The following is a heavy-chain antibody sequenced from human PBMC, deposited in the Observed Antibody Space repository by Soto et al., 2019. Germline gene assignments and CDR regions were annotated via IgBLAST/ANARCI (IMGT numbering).Heavy chain of an antibody. Sequence: GESLKISCKGSGYSFTSYWIGWVRQMPGKGLEWMGIIYPGDSDTRYSPSFQGQVTISADKSISTAYLQWSSLKASDTAMYYCARHVSVAAAGTVRAWWFDPWGQGTLVTVSS. CDR1: GYSFTSYW. CDR2: IYPGDSDT. D-gene: IGHD6-13*01. V-gene: IGHV5-51*01. CDR3: ARHVSVAAAGTVRAWWFDP. J-gene: IGHJ5*02.